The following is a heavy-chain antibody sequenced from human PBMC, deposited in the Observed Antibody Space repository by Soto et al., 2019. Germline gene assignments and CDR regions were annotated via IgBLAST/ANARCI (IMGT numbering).Heavy chain of an antibody. CDR1: GFTFSSYS. D-gene: IGHD3-10*01. CDR3: ARDRSRYYYGSGSYYTIFDY. J-gene: IGHJ4*02. Sequence: EVQLVESGGGLVQPGGSLSLSCAASGFTFSSYSLNWVRQAPGKGLEWVSYISSSSSTIYYADSVKGRFTISRDNAQNSLYLQMNSLRAEDTAVYYCARDRSRYYYGSGSYYTIFDYWGQGTLVTVSS. CDR2: ISSSSSTI. V-gene: IGHV3-48*04.